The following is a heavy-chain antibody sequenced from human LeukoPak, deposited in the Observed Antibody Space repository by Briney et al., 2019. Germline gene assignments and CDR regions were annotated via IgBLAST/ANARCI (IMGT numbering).Heavy chain of an antibody. J-gene: IGHJ3*02. D-gene: IGHD4-17*01. CDR3: ASLLAHPLAYGEHDDAFDM. CDR1: GGSISISSYY. CDR2: IYYSGST. V-gene: IGHV4-39*01. Sequence: SETLSLTCTVSGGSISISSYYWVWIRQPPGKGLEWIGSIYYSGSTYYNPSLKSGVTISVETCKYQLSLKLSSVTAADTAVYYCASLLAHPLAYGEHDDAFDMWGQGTMVTVSS.